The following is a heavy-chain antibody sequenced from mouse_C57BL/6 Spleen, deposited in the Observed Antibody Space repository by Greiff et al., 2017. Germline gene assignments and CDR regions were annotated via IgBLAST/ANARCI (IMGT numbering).Heavy chain of an antibody. J-gene: IGHJ1*03. CDR1: GYTFTSYW. D-gene: IGHD1-1*01. V-gene: IGHV1-61*01. Sequence: VQLQQPGAELVRPGSSVKLSCKASGYTFTSYWMDWVKQRPGQGLEWIGNIYPSDSETHYNQKFKDKATLTVDKPSSTAYMQLSSLTSEDSAVYYCARYYYGSSYDWYFDVWGTGTTVTVSS. CDR2: IYPSDSET. CDR3: ARYYYGSSYDWYFDV.